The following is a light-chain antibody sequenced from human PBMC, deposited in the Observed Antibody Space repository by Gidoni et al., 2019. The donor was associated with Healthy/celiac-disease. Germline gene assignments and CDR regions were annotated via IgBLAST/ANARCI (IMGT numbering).Light chain of an antibody. CDR3: MQALQTPYT. V-gene: IGKV2-28*01. CDR2: LGS. J-gene: IGKJ2*01. Sequence: DIEMTQSPLSLPVTPGEPASISCRSSQSLLHSNGYNYFDWYLQKPGQSPQLLIYLGSNRSSGVPDRFSGSGSGTDFTLKISRVEAEDVGIYYCMQALQTPYTFGQGTKLEIK. CDR1: QSLLHSNGYNY.